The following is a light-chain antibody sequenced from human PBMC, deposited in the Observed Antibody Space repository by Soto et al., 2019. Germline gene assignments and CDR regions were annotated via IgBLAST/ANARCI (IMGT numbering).Light chain of an antibody. CDR2: DVS. CDR1: SSEVGGYIY. J-gene: IGLJ1*01. Sequence: QSVLTQPASVSGSPGQSITISCPGTSSEVGGYIYVSWYQHHPGKAPKLMIFDVSNRPSGVSNRFSGSKSGNTASLTISGLQPEDEADYYCSSYTTSNTRQIVFGTGTKVTV. V-gene: IGLV2-14*03. CDR3: SSYTTSNTRQIV.